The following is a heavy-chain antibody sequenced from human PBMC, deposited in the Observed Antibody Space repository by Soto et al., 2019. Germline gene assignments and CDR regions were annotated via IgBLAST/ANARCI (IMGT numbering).Heavy chain of an antibody. V-gene: IGHV3-30*18. CDR3: AKDSSLMAAGGTVDY. CDR1: EFTFSTYG. D-gene: IGHD6-13*01. CDR2: ISYDGSNK. J-gene: IGHJ4*02. Sequence: QVQLVESGGGVVQPGRSLRLSCAASEFTFSTYGMHWVRQAPGKGLEWVAVISYDGSNKYYADSVKGRFTISRDNSKNTLYLQINSLTAEDTAVYYCAKDSSLMAAGGTVDYWGQGTLVTVSS.